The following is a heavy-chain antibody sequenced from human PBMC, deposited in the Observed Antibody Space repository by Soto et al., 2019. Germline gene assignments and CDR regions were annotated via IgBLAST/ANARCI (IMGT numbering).Heavy chain of an antibody. Sequence: GGSLRLSCAASGFTFSGSAMHWVRQASGKGLEWVGRIRSKANSYATAYAASVKGRFTISRDDSKNTAYLQMNSLKTEDTAVYYCTSRAASLLPEDAFDIWGQGTMVTVSS. J-gene: IGHJ3*02. CDR2: IRSKANSYAT. D-gene: IGHD2-15*01. V-gene: IGHV3-73*01. CDR1: GFTFSGSA. CDR3: TSRAASLLPEDAFDI.